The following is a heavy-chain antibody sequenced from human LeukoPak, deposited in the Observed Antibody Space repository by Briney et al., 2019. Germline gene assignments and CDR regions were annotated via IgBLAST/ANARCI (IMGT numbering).Heavy chain of an antibody. CDR2: ISSSSSTI. V-gene: IGHV3-48*01. Sequence: GGSLRLSCAASGFTFSSYSMNWVRQAPGKGLEWVSYISSSSSTIYYADSVKGRFTISRDNAKNSLYLQMNSLRAEDTAVYYCARVTNFAYWGQGTLVTVSS. CDR1: GFTFSSYS. J-gene: IGHJ4*02. CDR3: ARVTNFAY. D-gene: IGHD3-3*01.